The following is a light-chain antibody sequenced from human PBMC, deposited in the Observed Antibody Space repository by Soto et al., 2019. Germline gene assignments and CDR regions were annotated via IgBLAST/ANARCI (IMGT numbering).Light chain of an antibody. CDR1: SNDVGGYDY. CDR2: NVS. CDR3: SSYTSRATLV. J-gene: IGLJ2*01. Sequence: QSALTQPASVSGSPGQSITISCTGTSNDVGGYDYVTWYQHHPGKAPKLMIYNVSNRPSGISDRFSASKSGNTASPTISGVQAEDEAHYYCSSYTSRATLVFGGGTQLTVL. V-gene: IGLV2-14*03.